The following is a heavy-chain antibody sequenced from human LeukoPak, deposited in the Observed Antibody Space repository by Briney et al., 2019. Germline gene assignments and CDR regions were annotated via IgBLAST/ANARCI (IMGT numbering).Heavy chain of an antibody. D-gene: IGHD1-26*01. CDR2: IHRSGTT. J-gene: IGHJ4*02. Sequence: PSETLSLTCSVSIESTSGNYWSWVRQAPGKGLEWIGEIHRSGTTNYHPSLKSRVTMSLDRSKNQFSLELSSVTAADSAVYYCARELLGAPTPGAYWGQGTLVTVSS. CDR3: ARELLGAPTPGAY. CDR1: IESTSGNY. V-gene: IGHV4-4*02.